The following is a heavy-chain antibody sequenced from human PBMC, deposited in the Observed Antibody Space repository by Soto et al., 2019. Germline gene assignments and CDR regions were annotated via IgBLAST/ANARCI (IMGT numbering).Heavy chain of an antibody. CDR2: IYWDDDI. CDR3: AHRRGYGDCDY. D-gene: IGHD4-17*01. CDR1: GFSLNTYGVG. V-gene: IGHV2-5*02. Sequence: QITLKESGPTLVKPTQTLTLTCTFSGFSLNTYGVGVAWIRQPPGKALEWLALIYWDDDIHYSPSLKSRLTITKDNSKNQVVLTMTNMDFVDTATYYCAHRRGYGDCDYWGQGTLVTVSS. J-gene: IGHJ4*02.